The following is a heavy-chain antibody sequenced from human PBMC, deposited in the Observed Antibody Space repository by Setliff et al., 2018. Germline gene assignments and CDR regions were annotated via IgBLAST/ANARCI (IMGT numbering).Heavy chain of an antibody. Sequence: SETLSLTCTVSGYSTSSGYIWGRFRHPPGKWLEWVGNIGHTGSINYNPSLKSRLTISRDTSKNQVSLELNSVTATDTAVYYCARDLGHGGDSDYWGQGTLVTVSS. V-gene: IGHV4-38-2*02. CDR2: IGHTGSI. J-gene: IGHJ4*02. CDR3: ARDLGHGGDSDY. D-gene: IGHD2-21*02. CDR1: GYSTSSGYI.